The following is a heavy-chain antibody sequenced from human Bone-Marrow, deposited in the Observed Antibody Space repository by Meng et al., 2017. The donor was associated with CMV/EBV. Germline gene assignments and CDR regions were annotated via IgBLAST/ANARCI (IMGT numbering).Heavy chain of an antibody. CDR3: ARGFGYCSSTSCYRVDYYYYYGMDV. J-gene: IGHJ6*02. V-gene: IGHV4-34*01. D-gene: IGHD2-2*02. CDR1: GGSFSGYY. Sequence: SETLSLTCAVYGGSFSGYYWSWIRQPPGKGLEWIGEINHSGSTNYNPSIKSRVTISVDTSKNQSSLKLSSVTAADTAVYYCARGFGYCSSTSCYRVDYYYYYGMDVWGQGNTVNV. CDR2: INHSGST.